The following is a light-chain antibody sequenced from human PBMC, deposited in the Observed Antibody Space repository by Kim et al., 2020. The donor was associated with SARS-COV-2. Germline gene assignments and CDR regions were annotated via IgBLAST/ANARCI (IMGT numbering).Light chain of an antibody. CDR2: GAS. CDR3: QQYNNWPPMYT. Sequence: EIVMTQSPGTLSVSPGERATLSCRASQSVSRNLAWYQHKPGQAPRLLIYGASNRAIGVPDRFSGSGSGTEFTLTISSLQSEDFALYYCQQYNNWPPMYTCGQGTKLEI. V-gene: IGKV3-15*01. CDR1: QSVSRN. J-gene: IGKJ2*01.